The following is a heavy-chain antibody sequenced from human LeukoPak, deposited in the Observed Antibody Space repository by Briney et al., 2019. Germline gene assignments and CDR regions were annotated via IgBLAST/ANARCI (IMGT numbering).Heavy chain of an antibody. CDR3: ARALGRVGYFDY. CDR2: INWNGGST. CDR1: GFTFNDFA. J-gene: IGHJ4*02. D-gene: IGHD1-26*01. V-gene: IGHV3-20*04. Sequence: GGSLRLSCAASGFTFNDFAMTWVRQAPGKGLEWVSGINWNGGSTGYADSVKGRFTISRDNAKNSLYLQMNSLRAEDTALYYCARALGRVGYFDYWGQGTLVTVSS.